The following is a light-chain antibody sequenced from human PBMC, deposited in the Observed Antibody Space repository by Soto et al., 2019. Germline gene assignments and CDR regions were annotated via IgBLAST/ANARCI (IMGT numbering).Light chain of an antibody. CDR3: QQYGSSPVT. CDR1: QSVSSSY. V-gene: IGKV3-20*01. CDR2: GAS. J-gene: IGKJ1*01. Sequence: EFVLTQSPGTLSLSPGERATLSCRASQSVSSSYLAWYQQKPGQAPRLLIYGASSRATGIPDRFSGSGSGTDFTLTISRLEPEDFAVYYCQQYGSSPVTFGQGTKWIS.